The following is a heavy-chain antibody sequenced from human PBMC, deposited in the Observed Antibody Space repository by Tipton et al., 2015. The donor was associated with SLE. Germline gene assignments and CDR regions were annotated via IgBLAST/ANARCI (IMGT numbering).Heavy chain of an antibody. V-gene: IGHV4-34*01. CDR3: ARDLTMEAFDI. D-gene: IGHD3-10*01. Sequence: TLSLTCAVYGGSFSGFYWNWIRQPPGKGLEWIGEINHSGSTNYNPSLKSRVTISVDTSKNQFSLKLSSVTAADTAVYYCARDLTMEAFDIWGQGTKVTVSS. J-gene: IGHJ3*02. CDR1: GGSFSGFY. CDR2: INHSGST.